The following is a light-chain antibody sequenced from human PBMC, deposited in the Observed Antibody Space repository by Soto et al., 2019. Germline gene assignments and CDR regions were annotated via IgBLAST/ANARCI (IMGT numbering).Light chain of an antibody. V-gene: IGLV3-21*02. CDR3: HVWESRSEHV. Sequence: VRPQPASVSVGPGQTDRIIGGPNNIGSKSVHWYQQKPGQAPVLVVDDDSDRPSGIPERFSVSISGNTATLTISRVEAGDETDYFCHVWESRSEHVFGPGTKGSV. CDR2: DDS. CDR1: NIGSKS. J-gene: IGLJ1*01.